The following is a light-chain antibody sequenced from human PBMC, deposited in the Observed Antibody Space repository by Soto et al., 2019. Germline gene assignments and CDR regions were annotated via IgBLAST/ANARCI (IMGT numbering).Light chain of an antibody. V-gene: IGKV3-20*01. J-gene: IGKJ1*01. CDR1: QSVGSNY. CDR3: QQHVISPMM. CDR2: ADS. Sequence: EIVLTQAPCTLSLSPGERATLSCRASQSVGSNYVAWYQQRPGQTPRLLIYADSTRAKGIPDRFSGSGLGNAFTHHIDRLEPADFPVYSCQQHVISPMMFGQGTHVEIK.